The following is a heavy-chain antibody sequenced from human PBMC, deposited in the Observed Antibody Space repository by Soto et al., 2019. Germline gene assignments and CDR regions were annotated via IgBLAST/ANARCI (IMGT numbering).Heavy chain of an antibody. CDR1: GFSLSTRGVG. Sequence: GPTLGNPTQTLTLPCTFSGFSLSTRGVGVGWIRQPPGNALEWLALIYWDDDKRYSPSLKSRLTITKDTSKNQVVLTMTNMDPVDTATYYCAHTPVYCSSTSCYQRAFDIWGQGTMVTVSS. J-gene: IGHJ3*02. CDR3: AHTPVYCSSTSCYQRAFDI. V-gene: IGHV2-5*02. CDR2: IYWDDDK. D-gene: IGHD2-2*01.